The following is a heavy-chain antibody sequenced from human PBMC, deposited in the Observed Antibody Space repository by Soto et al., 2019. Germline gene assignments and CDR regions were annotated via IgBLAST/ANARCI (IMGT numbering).Heavy chain of an antibody. Sequence: PGESLKISCKGSGYSFTSYWINWVRQMPGKGLEWMGRIDPSDSYTNYSPSFQGHVTISADKSISTAYLQWSSLKASDTAMYYCARRHSSSSAFDPWGKGTLVPVSS. J-gene: IGHJ5*02. V-gene: IGHV5-10-1*01. CDR1: GYSFTSYW. CDR3: ARRHSSSSAFDP. D-gene: IGHD6-13*01. CDR2: IDPSDSYT.